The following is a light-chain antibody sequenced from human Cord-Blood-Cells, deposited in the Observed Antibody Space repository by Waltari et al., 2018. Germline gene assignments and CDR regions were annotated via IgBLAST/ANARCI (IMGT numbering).Light chain of an antibody. V-gene: IGKV3-11*01. CDR3: QQRSNWPPYT. Sequence: EIVLTQSPATLSLSPGERATLSCRASQSVSSYLAWYQQKPGQGPRLLIYDASNRATGIPARFSGSGSGTDFTLTISSLEPEDFAVYYCQQRSNWPPYTFGQGTKLEI. CDR1: QSVSSY. CDR2: DAS. J-gene: IGKJ2*01.